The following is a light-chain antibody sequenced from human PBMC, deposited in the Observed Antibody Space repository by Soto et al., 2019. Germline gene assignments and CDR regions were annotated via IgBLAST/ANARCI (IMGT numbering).Light chain of an antibody. CDR2: DAS. Sequence: EVVLTPSPGTLSLSPGERATLSCRASQSVSSWLAWYQQKPGQAPRLLIYDASTRATGIPDRFSGSGSGTDFTLTISRLEPEDFAMYYCQQYGSTLRTFGQGTKVDIK. CDR3: QQYGSTLRT. J-gene: IGKJ1*01. V-gene: IGKV3-20*01. CDR1: QSVSSW.